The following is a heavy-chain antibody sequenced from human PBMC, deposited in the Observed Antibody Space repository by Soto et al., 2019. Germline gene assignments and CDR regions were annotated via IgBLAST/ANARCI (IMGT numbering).Heavy chain of an antibody. J-gene: IGHJ3*02. Sequence: GGSLRLSCAASGFTFSSYAMSWVRQAPGKGLEWVSAISGSGGSTCYADSVKGRFTISRDNSKNTLYLQMNSLRAEDTAVYYCAKDVQYYYGSGERTSAFDIWGQGTMVTVSS. CDR1: GFTFSSYA. CDR3: AKDVQYYYGSGERTSAFDI. D-gene: IGHD3-10*01. CDR2: ISGSGGST. V-gene: IGHV3-23*01.